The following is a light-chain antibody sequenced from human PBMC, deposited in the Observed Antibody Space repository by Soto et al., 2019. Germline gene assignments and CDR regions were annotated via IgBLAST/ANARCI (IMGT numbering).Light chain of an antibody. CDR1: SSDVGGYNY. CDR3: SSYTSSSTLV. CDR2: EVS. Sequence: QSALTQPPSASGSPGQSVTISCTGTSSDVGGYNYVSWYQQHPGKAPKLMIYEVSNRPPGVSNRFSGSKSGNTASLTISGLQAEDEADYYCSSYTSSSTLVFGGGTKLTVL. J-gene: IGLJ2*01. V-gene: IGLV2-14*01.